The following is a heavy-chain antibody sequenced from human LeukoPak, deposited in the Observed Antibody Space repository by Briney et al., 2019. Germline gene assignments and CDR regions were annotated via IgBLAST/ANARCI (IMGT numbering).Heavy chain of an antibody. CDR2: IYPDDSDT. CDR1: GYSFTTDY. J-gene: IGHJ4*02. V-gene: IGHV5-51*01. Sequence: GESLKISCKGSGYSFTTDYIGWVRQMPGKGLEWMGIIYPDDSDTTYSPSFQGQVTISVDKSITTAFLQWSSLKASDTAMYYCARHPSLSQSCFDYYGSGSYFPDYWGQGTLVTVSS. CDR3: ARHPSLSQSCFDYYGSGSYFPDY. D-gene: IGHD3-10*01.